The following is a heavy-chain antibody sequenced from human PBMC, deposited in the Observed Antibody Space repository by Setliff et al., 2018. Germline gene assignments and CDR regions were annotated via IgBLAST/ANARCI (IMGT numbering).Heavy chain of an antibody. CDR2: INGNSGVT. J-gene: IGHJ4*02. D-gene: IGHD3-22*01. CDR1: ADTFTGYY. CDR3: ARERGSYDSSTHYTYYFDY. Sequence: ASVKVSCKASADTFTGYYVHWVRQAPGQGLEWMGWINGNSGVTKYAQKFQGRVTITTDDSTNTAYMELSSLRSEDTAVYFCARERGSYDSSTHYTYYFDYWGQGTLVTSPQ. V-gene: IGHV1-2*02.